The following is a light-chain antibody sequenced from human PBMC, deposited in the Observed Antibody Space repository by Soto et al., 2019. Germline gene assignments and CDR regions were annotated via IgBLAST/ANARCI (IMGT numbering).Light chain of an antibody. CDR1: HNIGRW. Sequence: ASHNIGRWLAWYQQKPGTAPNLLIYHASNLRGGVPSRFSCCRSGTEFPLTFAISQSHHIPTYALQHSIRYSWTLGQGTKVDIK. CDR3: QHSIRYSWT. CDR2: HAS. V-gene: IGKV1-5*01. J-gene: IGKJ1*01.